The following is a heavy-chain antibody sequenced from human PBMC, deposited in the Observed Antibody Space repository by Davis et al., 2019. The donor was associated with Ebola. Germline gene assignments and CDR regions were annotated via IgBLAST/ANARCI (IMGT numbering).Heavy chain of an antibody. CDR2: ISVYNGNT. J-gene: IGHJ3*02. CDR3: ARVVTVGIDAFDI. Sequence: ASVKVSCKASGYTFTSYGISWVRQAPGQGLEWMGWISVYNGNTNYAQKLQGRVTMTTDTPTSTAYMELRSLRSDDTAVYYCARVVTVGIDAFDIWGQGTMVTVSS. V-gene: IGHV1-18*01. CDR1: GYTFTSYG. D-gene: IGHD4-23*01.